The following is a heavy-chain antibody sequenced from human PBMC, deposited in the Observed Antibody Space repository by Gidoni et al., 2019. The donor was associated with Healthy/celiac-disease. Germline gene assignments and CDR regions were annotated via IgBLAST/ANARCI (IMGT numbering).Heavy chain of an antibody. V-gene: IGHV4-31*03. Sequence: QVQLQESGPGLVKPSQTLSLTCTVSGGSISSGGYYWSWIRQHPGKGLEWIGYIYYSGSTYYNPSLKSRVTISVDTSKNQFSLKLSSVTAADTAVYYCARDTRGDSSGYYYYYYYGMDVWGQGTTVTVSS. D-gene: IGHD3-22*01. CDR2: IYYSGST. J-gene: IGHJ6*02. CDR1: GGSISSGGYY. CDR3: ARDTRGDSSGYYYYYYYGMDV.